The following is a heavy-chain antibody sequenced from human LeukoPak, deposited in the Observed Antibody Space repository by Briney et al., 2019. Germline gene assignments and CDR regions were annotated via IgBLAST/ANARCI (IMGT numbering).Heavy chain of an antibody. CDR2: ISSNGGST. CDR1: GFTFSSYA. J-gene: IGHJ3*02. Sequence: GGSLRLSCAASGFTFSSYAMHWVRQAPGKGLEYVSAISSNGGSTYYANSVKGRFTISRDNSKNTLYLQMGSLRAEDMAVYYCARGDSSFTHSSSWYYAFDIWGQGTMVTVSS. V-gene: IGHV3-64*01. D-gene: IGHD6-13*01. CDR3: ARGDSSFTHSSSWYYAFDI.